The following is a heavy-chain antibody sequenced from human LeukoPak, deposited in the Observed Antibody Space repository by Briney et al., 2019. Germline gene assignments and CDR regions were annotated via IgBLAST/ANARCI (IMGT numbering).Heavy chain of an antibody. J-gene: IGHJ4*02. Sequence: PGGSLRLSCVGSGFTFSSYWMTWVRQAPGKGLERVANIKDAGSEKYSVDSVKGRFTISRDNAKNLLYLQMSSLRAEDTAVYYCARARIDYWGQGTLITVSS. CDR3: ARARIDY. V-gene: IGHV3-7*04. CDR2: IKDAGSEK. CDR1: GFTFSSYW. D-gene: IGHD1-14*01.